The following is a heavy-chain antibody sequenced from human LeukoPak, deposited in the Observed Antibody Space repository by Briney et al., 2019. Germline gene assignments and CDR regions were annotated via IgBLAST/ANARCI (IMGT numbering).Heavy chain of an antibody. CDR3: AKDLFARQKEVIAAAGGTFDY. V-gene: IGHV3-23*01. CDR1: GFTFSSYG. D-gene: IGHD6-13*01. CDR2: ISGSGGST. J-gene: IGHJ4*02. Sequence: PGGSLRLSCAASGFTFSSYGMSWVRQAPGKGLEWVSAISGSGGSTYYADSVKGRFTISRDNSKNTLYLQMNSLRAEDTAVYYCAKDLFARQKEVIAAAGGTFDYWGQGTLVTVSS.